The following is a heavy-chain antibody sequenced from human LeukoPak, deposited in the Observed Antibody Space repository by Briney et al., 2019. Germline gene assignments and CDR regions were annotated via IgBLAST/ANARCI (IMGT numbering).Heavy chain of an antibody. CDR2: INHSGST. J-gene: IGHJ4*02. CDR3: ASAIYYCSSTSCYTGYFDY. CDR1: GGSFSGYY. Sequence: PSETLSLTCAVYGGSFSGYYWSWIRQPPGKGLEWNGEINHSGSTNYNPSLKSRVTISVDTSKNQFSLKLSSVTAADTAVYYCASAIYYCSSTSCYTGYFDYWGQGTLVTVSS. V-gene: IGHV4-34*01. D-gene: IGHD2-2*02.